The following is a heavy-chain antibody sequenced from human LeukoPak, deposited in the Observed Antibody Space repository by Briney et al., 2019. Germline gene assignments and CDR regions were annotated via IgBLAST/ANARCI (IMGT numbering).Heavy chain of an antibody. D-gene: IGHD3-22*01. CDR3: ARASVDLYYDSTKYYFDY. J-gene: IGHJ4*02. CDR2: INPSGGST. CDR1: GYTFTSYY. V-gene: IGHV1-46*01. Sequence: GASVKVSCKASGYTFTSYYMHWVRQAPGQGLEWMGIINPSGGSTSYAQKFQGRVTMTRDTSTSTVYMELSSLRSEDTAVYYCARASVDLYYDSTKYYFDYWGQGTLVTVSS.